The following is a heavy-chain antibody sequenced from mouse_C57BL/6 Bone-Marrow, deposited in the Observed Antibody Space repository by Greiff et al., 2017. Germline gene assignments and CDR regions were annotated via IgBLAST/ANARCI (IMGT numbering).Heavy chain of an antibody. Sequence: VQLQESGAELARPGASVKLSCKASGYTFTSYGISWVKQRTGQGLEWIGEIYPRSGNTYYNEKFKGKATLTADKSSITAYMELRSLTSEDSAVYFCARGDYYGSSPAWFAYWGQGTLVTVSA. CDR3: ARGDYYGSSPAWFAY. J-gene: IGHJ3*01. CDR2: IYPRSGNT. V-gene: IGHV1-81*01. CDR1: GYTFTSYG. D-gene: IGHD1-1*01.